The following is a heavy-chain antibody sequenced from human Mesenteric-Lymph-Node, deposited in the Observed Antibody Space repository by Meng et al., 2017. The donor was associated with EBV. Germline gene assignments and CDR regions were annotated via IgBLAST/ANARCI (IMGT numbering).Heavy chain of an antibody. D-gene: IGHD1-26*01. J-gene: IGHJ4*02. CDR3: ARDSGSYYYYFYY. CDR2: INTDTGNP. V-gene: IGHV7-4-1*02. Sequence: QVQLVQSGLELRKPGASVKVSCKASGSTFTSYAINWVRQAPGQGLEWMGWINTDTGNPTYAQDLAGRFVFSLDTSVSTAYLQISSLKADDTAVYYCARDSGSYYYYFYYWGQGTLVTVSS. CDR1: GSTFTSYA.